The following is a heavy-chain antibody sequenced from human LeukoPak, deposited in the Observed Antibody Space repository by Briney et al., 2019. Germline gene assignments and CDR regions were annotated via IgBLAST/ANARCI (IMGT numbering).Heavy chain of an antibody. D-gene: IGHD4-17*01. CDR3: ARVSGRGRPYGDLQR. V-gene: IGHV1-2*02. Sequence: ASVKVSCKASGYTFTGYYMHWVRQAPGQGLEWMGWINPNSGGTNYAQKFQGRVTMTRDTPISTAYMELSRLRSDDTAVYYCARVSGRGRPYGDLQRWGQGTLVTVSS. CDR2: INPNSGGT. CDR1: GYTFTGYY. J-gene: IGHJ4*02.